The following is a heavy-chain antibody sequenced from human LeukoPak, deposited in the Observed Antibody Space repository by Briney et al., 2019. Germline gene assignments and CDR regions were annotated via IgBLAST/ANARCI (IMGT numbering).Heavy chain of an antibody. CDR1: GGSFSGYY. CDR3: ARGQGAKYYDILTGYYSHYYYYYMDV. CDR2: INHSGST. J-gene: IGHJ6*03. V-gene: IGHV4-34*01. Sequence: SETLSLTCAVYGGSFSGYYWSWIRQPLGKGLEWIGEINHSGSTNYNPSLKSRVTISVDTSKNQFSLKLSSVTAADTAVYYCARGQGAKYYDILTGYYSHYYYYYMDVWGKGTTVTVSS. D-gene: IGHD3-9*01.